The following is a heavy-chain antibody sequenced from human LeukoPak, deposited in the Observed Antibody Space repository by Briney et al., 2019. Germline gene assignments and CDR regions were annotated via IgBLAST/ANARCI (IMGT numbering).Heavy chain of an antibody. CDR2: ISSSSSYI. V-gene: IGHV3-21*01. J-gene: IGHJ4*02. CDR3: ARESCSSTSCYFDY. Sequence: PGGSLRLSCAASGFTFSSYSMNWVRQAPGKGLEWVSSISSSSSYIYYADSVKGRFTISRDDAKNSPYLQMNSLRAEDTAVYYCARESCSSTSCYFDYWGQGTLVTVSS. D-gene: IGHD2-2*01. CDR1: GFTFSSYS.